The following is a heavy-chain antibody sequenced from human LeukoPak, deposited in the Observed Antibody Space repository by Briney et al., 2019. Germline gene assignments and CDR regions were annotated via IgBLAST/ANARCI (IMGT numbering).Heavy chain of an antibody. V-gene: IGHV3-21*01. CDR2: ISSSSSYI. D-gene: IGHD2-2*01. CDR3: ARADCSSTSCYADFDY. CDR1: GFTFSSYS. Sequence: GGSLRLSCAASGFTFSSYSMNWVRQAPGKGLEWVSCISSSSSYIYYADSVKGRFTISRDNAKNSLYLQMNSLRAEDTAVYYCARADCSSTSCYADFDYWGQGTLVTVSS. J-gene: IGHJ4*02.